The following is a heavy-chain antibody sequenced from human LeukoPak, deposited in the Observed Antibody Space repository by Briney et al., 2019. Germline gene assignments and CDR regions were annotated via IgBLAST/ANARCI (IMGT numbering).Heavy chain of an antibody. V-gene: IGHV1-3*01. J-gene: IGHJ4*02. Sequence: ASVKVSCKASGYTFTSYAMHWVRQAPGQGLEWMGWINAGNGNTKYSQKFQGRVTITRDTSASTAYMELSSLRSEDTAVYYCARSGQLAAFDYWGQGTLVTVSS. CDR3: ARSGQLAAFDY. CDR2: INAGNGNT. CDR1: GYTFTSYA. D-gene: IGHD6-6*01.